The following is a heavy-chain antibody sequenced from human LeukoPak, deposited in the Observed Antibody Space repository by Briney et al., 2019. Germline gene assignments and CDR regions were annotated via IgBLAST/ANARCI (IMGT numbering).Heavy chain of an antibody. CDR3: ARDSGSFSIDY. J-gene: IGHJ4*02. CDR2: ISGSSSTI. CDR1: GFSFSSNS. D-gene: IGHD1-26*01. V-gene: IGHV3-48*04. Sequence: GGSLRLSCAASGFSFSSNSMNWVRQAPGKGLEWVSYISGSSSTIYYADSVKGRFTISRDNAKNTLYLQMNSLRADDTAVYYYARDSGSFSIDYWGQGTLVTVSP.